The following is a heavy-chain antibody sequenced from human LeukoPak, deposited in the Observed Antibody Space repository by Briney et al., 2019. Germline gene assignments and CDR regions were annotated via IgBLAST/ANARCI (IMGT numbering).Heavy chain of an antibody. CDR3: ARSFARDSDILTGYYIGDY. CDR1: GYTFTNSG. J-gene: IGHJ4*02. Sequence: ASVKVSCKASGYTFTNSGISWVRQAPGQGLEWVGWVSAYDGNRNYAQKFQGRLTMTTDRSTRTAYMELRSLRSDDTAMYYCARSFARDSDILTGYYIGDYWGQGTLVTVSS. CDR2: VSAYDGNR. V-gene: IGHV1-18*01. D-gene: IGHD3-9*01.